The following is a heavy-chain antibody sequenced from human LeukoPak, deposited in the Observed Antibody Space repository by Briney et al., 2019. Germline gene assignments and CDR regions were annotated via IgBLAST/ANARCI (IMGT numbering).Heavy chain of an antibody. D-gene: IGHD1-26*01. Sequence: PSQTLSLTCTVSGASISSGGYYWSWIRQPPGKGLEWIGYIYYSGGTYYNPSLKSRVTISEDTSKNQFSLKLISVTAADTAVYYCARERSRYGGSYSYYFDSWGQGTLVTVSS. V-gene: IGHV4-31*03. CDR2: IYYSGGT. J-gene: IGHJ4*02. CDR1: GASISSGGYY. CDR3: ARERSRYGGSYSYYFDS.